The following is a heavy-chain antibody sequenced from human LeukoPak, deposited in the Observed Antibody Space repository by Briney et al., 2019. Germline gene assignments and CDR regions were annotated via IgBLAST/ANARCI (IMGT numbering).Heavy chain of an antibody. D-gene: IGHD1-14*01. CDR3: ATQQGGNPEY. CDR2: ITNDGSST. CDR1: GLTFSSHW. J-gene: IGHJ4*02. Sequence: GGSLRLSCAASGLTFSSHWMHWVRQDPGKGLVWVSRITNDGSSTTYADSVKGRFNISRDNDNNVLYLQVNSLRAEDTAVYYCATQQGGNPEYWGKGTLVTVSS. V-gene: IGHV3-74*01.